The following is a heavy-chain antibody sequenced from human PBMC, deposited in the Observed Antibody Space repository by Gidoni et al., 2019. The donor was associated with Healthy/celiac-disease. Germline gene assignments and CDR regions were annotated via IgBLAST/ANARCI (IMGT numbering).Heavy chain of an antibody. CDR2: ISGDGGST. CDR1: GFTFDDYA. Sequence: AAGGFTFDDYAMHWVRQAPGKGLEWVSLISGDGGSTYYADSVKGRFTISRDNSKNSLYLQMNSLRTEDTALYYCAKGNGYDNSGYHLKEEWYFDLWGRGTLVTVSS. J-gene: IGHJ2*01. V-gene: IGHV3-43*02. CDR3: AKGNGYDNSGYHLKEEWYFDL. D-gene: IGHD3-22*01.